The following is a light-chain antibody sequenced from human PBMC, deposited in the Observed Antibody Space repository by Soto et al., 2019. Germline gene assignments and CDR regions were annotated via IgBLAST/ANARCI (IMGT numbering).Light chain of an antibody. V-gene: IGLV2-14*03. Sequence: QSVLTQPASVSGSPGQSITISCTGTSSDVGGYNYVSWCQHHPGKAPKLIIYDVSNRPSGVSNPFSGSKSGNTASLTISGLQPEDEADYYCSPYTTRNTRQIVFGTGTKVTVL. CDR1: SSDVGGYNY. CDR2: DVS. J-gene: IGLJ1*01. CDR3: SPYTTRNTRQIV.